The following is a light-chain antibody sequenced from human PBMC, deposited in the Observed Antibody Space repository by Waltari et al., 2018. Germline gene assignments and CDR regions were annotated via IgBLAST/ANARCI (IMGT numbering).Light chain of an antibody. Sequence: DIQMTQSPSTLSASVGDRVTITCRASQSISSVLAWYQQKPGKAPKILIYKASSLESGVPSRFSGSGSETEFTLTISSLQPDDFATYYCQQYKSYPLTFGGGTKVEIK. CDR3: QQYKSYPLT. CDR2: KAS. J-gene: IGKJ4*01. CDR1: QSISSV. V-gene: IGKV1-5*03.